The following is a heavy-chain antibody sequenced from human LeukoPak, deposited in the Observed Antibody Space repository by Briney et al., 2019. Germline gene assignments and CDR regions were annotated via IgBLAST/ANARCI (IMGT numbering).Heavy chain of an antibody. Sequence: KSSETLSLTCSVSGYAISSGYFWGWIRQPPGKGLEWIGTIYHSGSTYYNPSLKSRVTISVDTSKNPFSLKLSSVTAADTAVYYCARGYKRSWYFNWFDPCGQGTLVTVSS. D-gene: IGHD6-13*01. V-gene: IGHV4-38-2*02. CDR3: ARGYKRSWYFNWFDP. J-gene: IGHJ5*02. CDR1: GYAISSGYF. CDR2: IYHSGST.